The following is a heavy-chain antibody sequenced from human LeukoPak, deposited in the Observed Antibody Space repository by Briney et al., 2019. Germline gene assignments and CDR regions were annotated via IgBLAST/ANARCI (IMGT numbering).Heavy chain of an antibody. CDR1: GFTLGSYA. CDR2: ISGLDGTT. J-gene: IGHJ5*02. Sequence: GGSLRLSCAASGFTLGSYAMSWVRQAPGKGLEWVSSISGLDGTTFYTDSVKGRFTISRDSSKNTLYLQMNSLRAEDTAVYYCAKEHSGSYPDPNRENWFDPWGQGTLVTVSS. D-gene: IGHD3-10*01. V-gene: IGHV3-23*01. CDR3: AKEHSGSYPDPNRENWFDP.